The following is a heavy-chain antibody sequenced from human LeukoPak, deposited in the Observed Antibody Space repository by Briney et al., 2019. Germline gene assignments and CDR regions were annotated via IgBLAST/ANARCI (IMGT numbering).Heavy chain of an antibody. J-gene: IGHJ3*02. CDR1: GFTFSSYA. D-gene: IGHD6-13*01. Sequence: GGSLRLSCAASGFTFSSYAMSWVRQAPGKGLGWVSAISGSGGSTYYADSVKGRFTISRDNSKNTLYLQMNSLRAEDTAVYYCAKDRSSSWGVDAFDIWGQGTMVTVSS. CDR2: ISGSGGST. CDR3: AKDRSSSWGVDAFDI. V-gene: IGHV3-23*01.